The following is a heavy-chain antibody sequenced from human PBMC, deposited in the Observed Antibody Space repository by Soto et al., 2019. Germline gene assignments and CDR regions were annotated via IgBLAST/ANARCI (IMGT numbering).Heavy chain of an antibody. CDR3: AGVGAGGIAAAGHEAVDI. J-gene: IGHJ3*02. CDR1: GGSISSSNW. Sequence: QVQLQESGPGLVKPSGTLSLTCAVSGGSISSSNWWSWVRQPPGWGLEWIGEIYHSGSTNYNPCLERRVAISVDKAKSQFSVKLGSVTAADRAVYYCAGVGAGGIAAAGHEAVDIWGQGTKVTVSS. D-gene: IGHD6-13*01. CDR2: IYHSGST. V-gene: IGHV4-4*02.